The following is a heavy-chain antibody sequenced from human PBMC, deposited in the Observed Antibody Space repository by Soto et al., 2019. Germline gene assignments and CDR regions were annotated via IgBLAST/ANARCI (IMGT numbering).Heavy chain of an antibody. V-gene: IGHV3-23*01. Sequence: GSLRLSCAGSGFTFSSYAMSWVRQAPGKGLEWVSGISDSGGSTYYADSVKGRFTISRDNSKSTLYLQMNSLRAEDTAEYFCARGLITSTPTYYFYYWGLGTLVTVSS. CDR1: GFTFSSYA. CDR2: ISDSGGST. D-gene: IGHD1-20*01. J-gene: IGHJ4*02. CDR3: ARGLITSTPTYYFYY.